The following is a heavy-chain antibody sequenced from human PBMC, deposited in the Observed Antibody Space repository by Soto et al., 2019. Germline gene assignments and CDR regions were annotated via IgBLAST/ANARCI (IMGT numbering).Heavy chain of an antibody. J-gene: IGHJ1*01. CDR2: VYHHGNT. CDR1: GGSRSRHGW. CDR3: ARRGLNYDDYHVNQLAS. Sequence: GGSRSRHGWWYWVRRPPRKGLEWIGEVYHHGNTNYNPSLKSRVTISVDKSKNQFSLKLSSVTAADTAVYFCARRGLNYDDYHVNQLASWAQGAPVTVSS. D-gene: IGHD4-17*01. V-gene: IGHV4-4*01.